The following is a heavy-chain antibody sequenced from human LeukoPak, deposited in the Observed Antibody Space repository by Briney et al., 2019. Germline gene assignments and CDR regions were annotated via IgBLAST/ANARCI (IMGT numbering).Heavy chain of an antibody. CDR1: VYTFTGYY. CDR3: ARGITMVRGVIIPTVYY. J-gene: IGHJ4*02. Sequence: ASVKVSCKASVYTFTGYYMHWVRQAPGQGLEWMGWINPNSGGTNYAQKFQGRVTMTRDTSISTAYMELSRLRSDDTAVYYCARGITMVRGVIIPTVYYWGQGTLVTVSS. D-gene: IGHD3-10*01. CDR2: INPNSGGT. V-gene: IGHV1-2*02.